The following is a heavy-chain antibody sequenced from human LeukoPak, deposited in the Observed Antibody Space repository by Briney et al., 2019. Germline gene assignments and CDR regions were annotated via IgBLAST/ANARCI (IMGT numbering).Heavy chain of an antibody. V-gene: IGHV4-59*01. Sequence: SETLSLTCTVSGGSISSYYWSWIRQPPGKGLEWIGYVYYSGSTNYNPSLKSRVTISVDTSKNQFSLKLSSVTAADTAVYYCARESTYDSSGLDIWGQGTMVTVSS. CDR1: GGSISSYY. D-gene: IGHD3-22*01. CDR2: VYYSGST. J-gene: IGHJ3*02. CDR3: ARESTYDSSGLDI.